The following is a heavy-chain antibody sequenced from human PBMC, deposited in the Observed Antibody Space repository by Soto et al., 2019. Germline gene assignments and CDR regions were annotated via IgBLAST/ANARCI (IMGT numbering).Heavy chain of an antibody. CDR1: GFTFSSYS. V-gene: IGHV3-21*01. CDR2: ISSGSSYI. CDR3: AVIVGVTNRNAFDI. D-gene: IGHD3-22*01. Sequence: EVQLVESGGGLVKPGGSLRLSCAASGFTFSSYSMNWVRQAPGKGLEWVSSISSGSSYIYYADSVKGRLTISRDNAKNSLYLQMNSLRAEDTAVYYCAVIVGVTNRNAFDIWGQGTMVTVSS. J-gene: IGHJ3*02.